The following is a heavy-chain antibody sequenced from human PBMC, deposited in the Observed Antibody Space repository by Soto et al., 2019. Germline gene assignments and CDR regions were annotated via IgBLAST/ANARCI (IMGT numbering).Heavy chain of an antibody. V-gene: IGHV1-18*01. CDR3: ARDPKWIQLSWYYYGMDV. CDR2: ISAYNGNT. D-gene: IGHD5-18*01. J-gene: IGHJ6*02. CDR1: GYTFTSYG. Sequence: ASVKVSCKASGYTFTSYGISWVRQAPGQGLEWMGWISAYNGNTNYAQKLQGRVTMTTDTSTSTAYMELRSLRSDDTAVYYCARDPKWIQLSWYYYGMDVWGQGTTVTVSS.